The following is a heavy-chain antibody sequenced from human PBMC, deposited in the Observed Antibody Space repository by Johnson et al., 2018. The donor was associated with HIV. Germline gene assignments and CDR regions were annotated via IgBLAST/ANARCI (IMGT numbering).Heavy chain of an antibody. V-gene: IGHV3-30*04. Sequence: QVQLVESGGGVVQPGRSLRLSCAASGFTFSSYAMHWVRQAPGMGLEWVADISYDGRNKYYADSVKGRFTISRDNSKSTLYLQMNSLRAEDTAVYYCAKDGGSYGGAFDIWGQGTMVTVSS. D-gene: IGHD1-26*01. CDR1: GFTFSSYA. CDR3: AKDGGSYGGAFDI. CDR2: ISYDGRNK. J-gene: IGHJ3*02.